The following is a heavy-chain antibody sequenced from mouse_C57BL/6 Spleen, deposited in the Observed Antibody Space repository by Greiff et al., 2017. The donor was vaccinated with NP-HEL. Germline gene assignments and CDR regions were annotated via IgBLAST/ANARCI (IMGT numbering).Heavy chain of an antibody. J-gene: IGHJ2*01. Sequence: QVQLQQSGAELVRPGASVTLSCKASGYTFTDYEMHWVKQTPVHGLEWIGAIDPETGGTAYNQKFKGKAILTADKSSSTAYMELRSLTSEDSAVYYCTRGDIGSYDYWGQGTTLTVSS. D-gene: IGHD1-1*02. CDR1: GYTFTDYE. CDR2: IDPETGGT. V-gene: IGHV1-15*01. CDR3: TRGDIGSYDY.